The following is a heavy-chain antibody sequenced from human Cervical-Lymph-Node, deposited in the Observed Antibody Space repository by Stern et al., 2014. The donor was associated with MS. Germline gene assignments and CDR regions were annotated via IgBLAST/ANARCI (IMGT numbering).Heavy chain of an antibody. CDR3: ARLSLEGTFDY. CDR2: INPHSGGT. Sequence: QVQLGQSGAEVKKPGASVKVSCKASGYTFTDYYMHWVRRAPGQGLQWMGRINPHSGGTDYAQKFQGRVTMTRDTSISTAYLEVNRLKSDDTAVYYCARLSLEGTFDYWGQGTLVTVSS. D-gene: IGHD3-3*01. V-gene: IGHV1-2*06. CDR1: GYTFTDYY. J-gene: IGHJ4*02.